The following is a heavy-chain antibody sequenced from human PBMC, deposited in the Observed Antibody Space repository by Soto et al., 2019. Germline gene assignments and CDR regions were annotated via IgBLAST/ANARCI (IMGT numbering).Heavy chain of an antibody. Sequence: QVQLVQSGAEVKKPGASVKVSCKALGYTFTSVGISWVRQAPGQGLEWMGWISTYNGNTNYAQKIQGRVTMTTDTSTTTAYMELRSLTSDDTAVYYCARVPSDGSGRWFDPWGQGTLVIVSS. J-gene: IGHJ5*02. D-gene: IGHD3-10*01. CDR1: GYTFTSVG. CDR3: ARVPSDGSGRWFDP. V-gene: IGHV1-18*01. CDR2: ISTYNGNT.